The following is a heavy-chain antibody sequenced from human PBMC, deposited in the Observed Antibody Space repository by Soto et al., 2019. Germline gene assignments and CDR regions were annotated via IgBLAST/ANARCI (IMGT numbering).Heavy chain of an antibody. CDR1: GYTFTSYG. CDR2: ISAYNGNT. CDR3: ARLNGDPGPDYYYYYMDV. J-gene: IGHJ6*03. V-gene: IGHV1-18*01. Sequence: QVQLVQSGAEVKKPGASVKVSCKASGYTFTSYGISWVRQAPGQGLEWMGWISAYNGNTNYAQKLQGRVNMTTDTSTSTAYMELRSLRSDDTAVYYCARLNGDPGPDYYYYYMDVWGKGTTVTVSS. D-gene: IGHD4-17*01.